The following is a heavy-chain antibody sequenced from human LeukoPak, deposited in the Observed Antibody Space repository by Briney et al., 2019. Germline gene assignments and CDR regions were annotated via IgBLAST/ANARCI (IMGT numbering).Heavy chain of an antibody. D-gene: IGHD6-19*01. V-gene: IGHV4-59*08. J-gene: IGHJ4*02. CDR1: GGSFSSYY. CDR2: ISDSGST. Sequence: SETLSLTCTVSGGSFSSYYWSWIRQPPGKGLEWIGYISDSGSTNYNSSLKSRVTISVDTSKTHFSLKLRSVTAADTAVYYCARHGGGWTFDYWGQGTLVTASS. CDR3: ARHGGGWTFDY.